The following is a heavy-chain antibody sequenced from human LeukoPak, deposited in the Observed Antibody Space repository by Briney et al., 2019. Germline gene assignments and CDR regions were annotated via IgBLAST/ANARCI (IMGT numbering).Heavy chain of an antibody. J-gene: IGHJ4*02. CDR1: GFTFSSYA. CDR2: ISGSGGST. V-gene: IGHV3-23*01. D-gene: IGHD5-18*01. Sequence: PGGSLRLSCAASGFTFSSYAMSWVRQAPGKGLEWVSAISGSGGSTYYADSVKGRFTISRDNSKNTLYLQMNSLRAEDTAVYYCARDGYSYGTFDYWGQGTLVTVSS. CDR3: ARDGYSYGTFDY.